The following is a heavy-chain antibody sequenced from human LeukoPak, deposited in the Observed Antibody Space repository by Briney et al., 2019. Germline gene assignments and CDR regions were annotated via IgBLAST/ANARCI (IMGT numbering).Heavy chain of an antibody. Sequence: SETLSLTRTVSGGSISSYYWSWIRQPPGKGLEWMGYIYYSGSTNYNPSLKSRVTISVDTSKNQFSLKLSSVTAADTAVYYCARAGYNPNWFDPWGQGTLVTVSS. J-gene: IGHJ5*02. D-gene: IGHD5-24*01. CDR2: IYYSGST. CDR3: ARAGYNPNWFDP. V-gene: IGHV4-59*01. CDR1: GGSISSYY.